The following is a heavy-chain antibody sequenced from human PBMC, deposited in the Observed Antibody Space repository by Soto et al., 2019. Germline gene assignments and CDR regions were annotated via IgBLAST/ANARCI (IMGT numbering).Heavy chain of an antibody. V-gene: IGHV1-2*02. D-gene: IGHD3-9*01. Sequence: QVQLVQSGAEVKKPGASVKVSCKASGYTFTGYYMHWVRQAPGQGLEWMGWINPSSGGTNYAQKFQGRVTMTRDTSISTAYMELSRLRSDDTAVYYCARDILTGYDGMDVWGQGTTVTVSS. CDR3: ARDILTGYDGMDV. CDR2: INPSSGGT. J-gene: IGHJ6*02. CDR1: GYTFTGYY.